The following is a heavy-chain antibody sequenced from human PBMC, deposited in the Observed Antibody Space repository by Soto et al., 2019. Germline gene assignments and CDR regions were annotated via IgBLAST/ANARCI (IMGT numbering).Heavy chain of an antibody. Sequence: QVQLVQSGAEVKKPGSSVKVSCKASGGTFSSYAISWVRQAPGQGLEWMGGIIPIFGTANYAQKFQGRVTITADDCTSTAYMELSSVRSEDTAVYYCARGGRYCSGGSCYYAFDIWGQGTMVTVSS. V-gene: IGHV1-69*01. CDR1: GGTFSSYA. D-gene: IGHD2-15*01. CDR2: IIPIFGTA. CDR3: ARGGRYCSGGSCYYAFDI. J-gene: IGHJ3*02.